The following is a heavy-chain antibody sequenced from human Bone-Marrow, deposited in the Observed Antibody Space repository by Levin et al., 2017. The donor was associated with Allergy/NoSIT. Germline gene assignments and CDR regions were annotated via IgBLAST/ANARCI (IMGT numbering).Heavy chain of an antibody. CDR3: VRDGDTIMVTLYYFDY. Sequence: GGSLRLSCPVSGFSFEGFTMHWLRQVPGKRLEWVSLITWDSRGTYYADSVKGRFTISRANSKSSLFLQMNNLRTEDTALYYCVRDGDTIMVTLYYFDYWGQGTQVTVSS. J-gene: IGHJ4*02. D-gene: IGHD5-24*01. CDR2: ITWDSRGT. CDR1: GFSFEGFT. V-gene: IGHV3-43*01.